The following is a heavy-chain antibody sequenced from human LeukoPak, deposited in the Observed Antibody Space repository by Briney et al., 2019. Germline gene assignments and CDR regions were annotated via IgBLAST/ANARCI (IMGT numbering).Heavy chain of an antibody. D-gene: IGHD3-22*01. Sequence: SVNVSCKASGGTFSSYAISWVRQAPGQGLEWMGGIIPIFGTANYAQKFQGRVTITADESTSTAYMELSSLRSEDTAVYYCARTTYYYDSSGLPNYYYYGMDVWGQGTTVTVSS. CDR1: GGTFSSYA. J-gene: IGHJ6*02. V-gene: IGHV1-69*13. CDR2: IIPIFGTA. CDR3: ARTTYYYDSSGLPNYYYYGMDV.